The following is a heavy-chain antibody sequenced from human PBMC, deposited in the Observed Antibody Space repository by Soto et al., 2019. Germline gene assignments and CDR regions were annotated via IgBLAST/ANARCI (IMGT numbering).Heavy chain of an antibody. V-gene: IGHV3-30*18. CDR2: ISYDGSNK. CDR1: GFTFSSYG. Sequence: VGSLRLSCAASGFTFSSYGMHWVRQAPGKGLEWVAVISYDGSNKYYADSVKGRFTIPRDNSKNTLYLQMNSLRAEDTAVYYCAKAYYGSGSYYYGMDVWGQGTTVTVSS. CDR3: AKAYYGSGSYYYGMDV. J-gene: IGHJ6*02. D-gene: IGHD3-10*01.